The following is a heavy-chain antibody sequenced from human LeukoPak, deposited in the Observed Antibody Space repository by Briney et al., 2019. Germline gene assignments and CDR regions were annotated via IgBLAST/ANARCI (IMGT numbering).Heavy chain of an antibody. CDR3: ARSPRGVGVTALDY. J-gene: IGHJ4*02. CDR1: GGSISSYY. D-gene: IGHD1-26*01. CDR2: IYYSGST. Sequence: SETLSLTCTVSGGSISSYYWSWLRQPPGKGLEWIGYIYYSGSTNYNPSLKSRVTISLDTSKNQFFLQLRSLTAADTAMYYCARSPRGVGVTALDYWGQGTLVTVSS. V-gene: IGHV4-59*01.